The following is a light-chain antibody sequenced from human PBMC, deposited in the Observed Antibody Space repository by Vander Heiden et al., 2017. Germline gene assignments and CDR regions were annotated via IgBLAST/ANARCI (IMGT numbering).Light chain of an antibody. CDR1: QDIRND. V-gene: IGKV1-16*01. Sequence: DIQMTLPPFSLSASVGDTVTITCRASQDIRNDLAWFQQKPGKAPKSLIYAASGLQFGVSSRFSGSGSGTDFTLSISSLQPEDFATYYCQQYNNYPYTFGQGTKLEIK. J-gene: IGKJ2*01. CDR3: QQYNNYPYT. CDR2: AAS.